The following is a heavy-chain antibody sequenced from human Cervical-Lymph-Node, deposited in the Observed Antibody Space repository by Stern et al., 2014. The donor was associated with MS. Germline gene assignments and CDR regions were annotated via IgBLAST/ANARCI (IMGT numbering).Heavy chain of an antibody. V-gene: IGHV3-30-3*01. CDR1: GFTFSNDA. J-gene: IGHJ4*02. CDR3: AGGGYGGNSNFDY. CDR2: ISYDGSTK. D-gene: IGHD4-23*01. Sequence: MQLVESGGGVVQPGRSLRLSCAASGFTFSNDAMHWVRQAPGKGLEWVAVISYDGSTKYYADSVKGRFTISRDNSKNTLYLQTNSLRTEDTAVYYCAGGGYGGNSNFDYWGQGTLVTVSS.